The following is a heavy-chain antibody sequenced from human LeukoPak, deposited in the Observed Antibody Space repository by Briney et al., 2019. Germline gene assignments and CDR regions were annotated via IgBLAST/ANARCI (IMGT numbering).Heavy chain of an antibody. Sequence: QPGRSLRPSCAASGFTFSSYAMHWVRQAPGKGLEWVAVISYDGSNKYYADSVKGRFTISRDNSKNTLYLQMNSLRAEDTAVYYCARRDIVVVVADYWGQGTLVTVSS. D-gene: IGHD2-15*01. V-gene: IGHV3-30-3*01. J-gene: IGHJ4*02. CDR3: ARRDIVVVVADY. CDR1: GFTFSSYA. CDR2: ISYDGSNK.